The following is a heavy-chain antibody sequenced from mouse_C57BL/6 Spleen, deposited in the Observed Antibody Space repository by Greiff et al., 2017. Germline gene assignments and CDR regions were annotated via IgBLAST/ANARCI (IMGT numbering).Heavy chain of an antibody. CDR1: GYAFTNYL. J-gene: IGHJ3*01. Sequence: VQLQQSGAELVRPGTSVKVSCKASGYAFTNYLIEWVKQRPGQGLEWIGVINPGSGGTNYNEKFKGKATLTADKSSSTAYMQLSSLTSEDSAVYFCARLGDSFAYWGQGTLVTVSA. CDR3: ARLGDSFAY. CDR2: INPGSGGT. V-gene: IGHV1-54*01. D-gene: IGHD2-13*01.